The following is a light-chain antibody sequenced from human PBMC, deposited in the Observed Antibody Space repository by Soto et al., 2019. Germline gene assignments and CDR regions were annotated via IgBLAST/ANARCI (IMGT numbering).Light chain of an antibody. CDR3: QQSNRFPLT. J-gene: IGKJ4*01. V-gene: IGKV1D-12*01. CDR2: AES. CDR1: QGISTW. Sequence: DIQMTQSPSSVSASVGDRVTITCRASQGISTWLAWYQQKPGKAPQLLIYAESNLQSGVPARFSGSSSGTDFTLTIRSLQPEDFATYYCQQSNRFPLTFGGGTKVGIK.